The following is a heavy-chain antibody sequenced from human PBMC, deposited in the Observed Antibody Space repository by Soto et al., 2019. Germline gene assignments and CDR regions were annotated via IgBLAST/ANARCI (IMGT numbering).Heavy chain of an antibody. CDR1: GYTFTSYY. CDR3: ASVGGIVVVTAPYAH. J-gene: IGHJ4*02. Sequence: ASVKVSCKASGYTFTSYYMNWVRQAPGQGLEWLGIINPSGGYTTYAQRFLGRVTMTSDTSTSTVHMELGSLTSEDTAVYYCASVGGIVVVTAPYAHWGQGTLVPVSS. D-gene: IGHD2-21*02. V-gene: IGHV1-46*03. CDR2: INPSGGYT.